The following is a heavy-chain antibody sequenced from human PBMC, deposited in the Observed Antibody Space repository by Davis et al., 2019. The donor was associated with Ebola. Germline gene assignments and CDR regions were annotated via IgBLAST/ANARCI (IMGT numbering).Heavy chain of an antibody. CDR1: GGPISNYY. D-gene: IGHD1-26*01. CDR2: LYYTGGT. Sequence: ESLKISCTVSGGPISNYYWTWIRQSPGKPMEWLGWLYYTGGTNYNPSFRSRVAISADMSRNQISLQLTSVTVADTGTYYCARGRSAKWDLPYPDSWGRGTLVVVSS. V-gene: IGHV4-59*08. CDR3: ARGRSAKWDLPYPDS. J-gene: IGHJ4*02.